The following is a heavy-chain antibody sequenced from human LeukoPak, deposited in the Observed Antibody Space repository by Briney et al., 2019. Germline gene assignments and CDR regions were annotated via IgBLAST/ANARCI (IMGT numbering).Heavy chain of an antibody. CDR2: ISWNSGSM. D-gene: IGHD1-26*01. CDR3: ARFHSGGGLAAAGPFDY. J-gene: IGHJ4*02. Sequence: GGSLRLSCAASGFIFDDYAVHWVRQAPGKGLEWVSGISWNSGSMEYADSVKGRFTISRDNAKNSLYLQMNSLRVEDTALYYCARFHSGGGLAAAGPFDYWGQGTLVTVSS. CDR1: GFIFDDYA. V-gene: IGHV3-9*01.